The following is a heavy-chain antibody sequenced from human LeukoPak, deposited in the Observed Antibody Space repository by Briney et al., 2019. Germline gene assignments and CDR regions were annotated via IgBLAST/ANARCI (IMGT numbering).Heavy chain of an antibody. V-gene: IGHV1-8*01. CDR1: GYTFTSND. J-gene: IGHJ3*01. D-gene: IGHD6-13*01. Sequence: ASVKVSCKASGYTFTSNDINWVRQATGQGLEWMGWMNPNSGNTGYAQKFQDRVTMTRNISISTAYMELSRLRSDDTAVYYCARGTPLTIADPWGQGTMVTVSS. CDR3: ARGTPLTIADP. CDR2: MNPNSGNT.